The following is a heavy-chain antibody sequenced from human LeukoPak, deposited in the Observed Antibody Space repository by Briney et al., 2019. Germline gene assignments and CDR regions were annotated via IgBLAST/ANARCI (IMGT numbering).Heavy chain of an antibody. CDR2: IYYSGST. V-gene: IGHV4-61*05. CDR3: ARSGYSGSSDNDAFDI. J-gene: IGHJ3*02. D-gene: IGHD3-10*01. CDR1: SGSISTSNYY. Sequence: SETLSLTCTVSSGSISTSNYYWGWVRQPPGKALEWRGYIYYSGSTNYNPSLKSRVTISVDTSKTQFSLKLSSVTAADTAVYYCARSGYSGSSDNDAFDIWGQGTMVTVSS.